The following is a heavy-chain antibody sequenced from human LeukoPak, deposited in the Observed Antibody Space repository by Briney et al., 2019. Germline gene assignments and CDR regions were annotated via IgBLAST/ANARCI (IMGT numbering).Heavy chain of an antibody. Sequence: GSLRLSCAASGFTFSSYSMNWVRQAPGKGLEWVSSISSSSSYIYYADSVKGRFTISRDNAKNSLYLQMNSLRAEDTAVYYCARDLEGESVFDIWGQGKMVTVSS. CDR3: ARDLEGESVFDI. CDR1: GFTFSSYS. V-gene: IGHV3-21*01. D-gene: IGHD3-10*01. CDR2: ISSSSSYI. J-gene: IGHJ3*02.